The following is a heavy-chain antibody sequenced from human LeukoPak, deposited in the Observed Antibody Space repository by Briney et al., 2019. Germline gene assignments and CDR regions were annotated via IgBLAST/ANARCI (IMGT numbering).Heavy chain of an antibody. CDR3: ARVLSGSYRDY. D-gene: IGHD1-26*01. CDR1: GFTFSTYS. J-gene: IGHJ4*02. V-gene: IGHV3-21*01. CDR2: ISSSRSYI. Sequence: GVSLRLSCVDSGFTFSTYSMNWVRQAPGKGLEWVSSISSSRSYIYYGDSVKGRFTISRDNAKNSLYLQMNSLRAEDTAVYYCARVLSGSYRDYWGQGTLVTVSS.